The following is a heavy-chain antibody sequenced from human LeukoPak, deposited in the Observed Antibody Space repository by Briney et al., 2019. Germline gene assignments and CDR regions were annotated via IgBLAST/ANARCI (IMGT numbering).Heavy chain of an antibody. J-gene: IGHJ4*02. D-gene: IGHD2-2*01. Sequence: GGSLRLSCAASGFTFSSYGMHWVRQAPGKGLEWVSFIRYDGSNKYYADSVKGRFTISRDNSKNTLYLQMNSLRAEDTAVYYCANSWRTPDIVVVPAAPSDYWGQGTLVTVSS. CDR2: IRYDGSNK. CDR3: ANSWRTPDIVVVPAAPSDY. CDR1: GFTFSSYG. V-gene: IGHV3-30*02.